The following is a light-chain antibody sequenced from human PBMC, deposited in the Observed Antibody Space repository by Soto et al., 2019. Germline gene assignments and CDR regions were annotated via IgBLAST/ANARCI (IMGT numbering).Light chain of an antibody. CDR2: AAS. Sequence: DIQMTQSPSSLSASVGDRVTITCRASQNIRTYLNWYQQKPGKAPKLLIYAASSLESGVPSRFSGSGSGTEFIFTISSLQPEDFATYYCQQSYSTPRTFGQGTMVEIK. V-gene: IGKV1-39*01. CDR3: QQSYSTPRT. J-gene: IGKJ1*01. CDR1: QNIRTY.